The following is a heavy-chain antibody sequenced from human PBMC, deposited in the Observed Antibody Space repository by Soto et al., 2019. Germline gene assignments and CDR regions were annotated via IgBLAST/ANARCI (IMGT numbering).Heavy chain of an antibody. V-gene: IGHV3-23*01. CDR1: GFSFSSYA. CDR2: ISGSDGKT. J-gene: IGHJ4*02. D-gene: IGHD3-3*01. CDR3: ARWSYLDY. Sequence: GGSLRLSCAASGFSFSSYAMSWVRQAPGKGLEWVSTISGSDGKTFYADSVKGRFSISRDTSKNTLYLQMNSLRADDTAVYYCARWSYLDYWGQGTRVTV.